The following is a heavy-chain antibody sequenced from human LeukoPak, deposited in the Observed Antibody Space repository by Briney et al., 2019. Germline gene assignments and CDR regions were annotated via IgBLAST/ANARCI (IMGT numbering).Heavy chain of an antibody. D-gene: IGHD2-2*01. CDR1: GFTFSSYA. CDR3: GTLGSCSGAACYEFDN. J-gene: IGHJ4*02. CDR2: ISGSGGST. Sequence: QPGGSLRLSCAASGFTFSSYAMSWVRQAPGKGLEWVSAISGSGGSTYYADSVKGRFTISRDNSKNTLYLQMNSLRAEDTALYAKGTLGSCSGAACYEFDNWGQGTLVTVSS. V-gene: IGHV3-23*01.